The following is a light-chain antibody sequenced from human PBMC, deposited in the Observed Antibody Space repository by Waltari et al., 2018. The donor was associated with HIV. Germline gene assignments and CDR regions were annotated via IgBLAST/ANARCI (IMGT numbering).Light chain of an antibody. CDR1: SPNVGARY. CDR3: ATWDNRLTTVL. J-gene: IGLJ2*01. CDR2: DDD. V-gene: IGLV1-51*01. Sequence: QSVLTQPPSVSAAPGPKVTISCSGGSPNVGARYVAWYHQLPGAAPKLLIFDDDQRPSGIPDRFSGSKSGTSATLGITGLQTGDEADYYCATWDNRLTTVLFGGGTKLTVL.